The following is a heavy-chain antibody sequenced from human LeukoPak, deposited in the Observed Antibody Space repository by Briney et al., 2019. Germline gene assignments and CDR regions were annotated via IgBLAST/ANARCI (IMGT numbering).Heavy chain of an antibody. CDR3: ARDRSLYSSGWTPDAFDI. Sequence: GGSLRLSCAASGFTFSSYWMSWVRQAPGKGLEWVANIKQDGSEKYYVDSVKGRFTISRDNAKNSLYLQMNSLRAEDTAVYYCARDRSLYSSGWTPDAFDIWGQGTMVTVSS. J-gene: IGHJ3*02. CDR2: IKQDGSEK. V-gene: IGHV3-7*01. CDR1: GFTFSSYW. D-gene: IGHD6-19*01.